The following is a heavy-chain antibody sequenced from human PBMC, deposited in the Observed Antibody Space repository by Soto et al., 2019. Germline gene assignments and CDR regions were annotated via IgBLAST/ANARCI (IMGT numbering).Heavy chain of an antibody. V-gene: IGHV1-18*01. Sequence: QVQLVQSGAEVKKPGASVRVSCKASGYTFSRYGISWVRQAPGQGLEWMGRISGFNGNTKEAEQLQGRVTLTTDTAANTAHMELRGLRSDDTAVYYCASASAYSPPWSFDNWGQGTLVTVSS. D-gene: IGHD2-21*01. CDR3: ASASAYSPPWSFDN. J-gene: IGHJ4*02. CDR2: ISGFNGNT. CDR1: GYTFSRYG.